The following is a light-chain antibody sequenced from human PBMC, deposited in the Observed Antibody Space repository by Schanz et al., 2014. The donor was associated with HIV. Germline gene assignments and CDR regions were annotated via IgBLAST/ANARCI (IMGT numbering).Light chain of an antibody. CDR3: QSYDSSLRGPV. Sequence: QSVLTQPPSASGTPGQRVTISCSGSNSNLGSNTENWYRQFPGAAPKLLIYSDTQRPSGVPDRFSGSKSGTAASLAITGLQAEDEADYYCQSYDSSLRGPVFGGGTKLTVL. CDR2: SDT. J-gene: IGLJ2*01. CDR1: NSNLGSNT. V-gene: IGLV1-44*01.